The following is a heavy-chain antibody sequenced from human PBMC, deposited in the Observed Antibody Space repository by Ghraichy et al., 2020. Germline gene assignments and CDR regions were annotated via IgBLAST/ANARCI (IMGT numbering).Heavy chain of an antibody. D-gene: IGHD3-3*01. Sequence: GESLNISCAASGFTFSSYWMSWVRQAPGKGLEWVANIKQDGSEKYYVDSVKGRFTISRDNAKNSLYLQMNSLRAEDTAVYYCARDKFWSGYYKVYYYYYGMDVWGQGTTVTVSS. V-gene: IGHV3-7*01. J-gene: IGHJ6*02. CDR1: GFTFSSYW. CDR3: ARDKFWSGYYKVYYYYYGMDV. CDR2: IKQDGSEK.